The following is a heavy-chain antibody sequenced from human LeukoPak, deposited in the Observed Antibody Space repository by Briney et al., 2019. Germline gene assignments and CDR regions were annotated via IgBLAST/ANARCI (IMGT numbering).Heavy chain of an antibody. CDR1: GLTLRNFA. J-gene: IGHJ4*02. V-gene: IGHV3-23*01. D-gene: IGHD2-2*02. Sequence: GGSLRLSCAAPGLTLRNFAMSWVRQAPGKGLEWVSAIGGGITNTFYAGSVEGRFTLSRDNSKNTLFLQMNSLRAQDTAVYYCSRGRYCSSTSCYIDYWGQGTLVTVAS. CDR2: IGGGITNT. CDR3: SRGRYCSSTSCYIDY.